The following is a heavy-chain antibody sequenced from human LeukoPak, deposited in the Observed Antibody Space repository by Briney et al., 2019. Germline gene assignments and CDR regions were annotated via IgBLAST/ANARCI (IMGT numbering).Heavy chain of an antibody. D-gene: IGHD3-22*01. J-gene: IGHJ4*02. CDR2: INPGDGST. CDR3: ARVHYDSGEYPGGHLDY. V-gene: IGHV1-46*01. Sequence: GASVRISCKASGYSFTSHFMHWVRQAPGQGLEWMGIINPGDGSTNYAQTFQGRVTMTMDTSTSTVYLELSSLRSEDTAVYYCARVHYDSGEYPGGHLDYWGQGTLVSVSS. CDR1: GYSFTSHF.